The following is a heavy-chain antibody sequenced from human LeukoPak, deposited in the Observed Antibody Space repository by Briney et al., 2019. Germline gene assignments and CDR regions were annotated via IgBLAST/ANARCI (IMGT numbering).Heavy chain of an antibody. D-gene: IGHD4-17*01. Sequence: GGSLRLSCAASGFTFSSYGIHWVRQAPGKGLEWVAIISYDGTNKYYGDSVKGRFTISRDNSKNTLYLQMNSLRVEDTAVYYCAKDTDYGDHTVDYWGQGILVTVSS. CDR2: ISYDGTNK. J-gene: IGHJ4*02. V-gene: IGHV3-30*18. CDR1: GFTFSSYG. CDR3: AKDTDYGDHTVDY.